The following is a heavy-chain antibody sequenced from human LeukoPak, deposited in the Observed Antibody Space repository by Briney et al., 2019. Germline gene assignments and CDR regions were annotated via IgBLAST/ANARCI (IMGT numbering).Heavy chain of an antibody. CDR2: IYYTGST. V-gene: IGHV4-59*08. D-gene: IGHD3-16*01. Sequence: KSSETLSLTCLVSGGSISNNYWSWIRQPTGEGLEWIGYIYYTGSTSYNPHLKSRVSISVDTSKNQFSLRLTSVTAADTAVYYCAKYRPSGSVWVGFDIWGQGTMVTVSS. CDR3: AKYRPSGSVWVGFDI. J-gene: IGHJ3*02. CDR1: GGSISNNY.